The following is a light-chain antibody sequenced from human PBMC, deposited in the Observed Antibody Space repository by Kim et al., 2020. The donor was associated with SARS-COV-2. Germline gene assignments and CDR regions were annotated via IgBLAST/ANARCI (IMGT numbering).Light chain of an antibody. J-gene: IGLJ2*01. V-gene: IGLV1-44*01. CDR2: SND. Sequence: GQSVTISCTGSSSNIGGNTVTWYQQLPGTAPNVLIYSNDERPSGVPDRFSGSKSGTSASLAISGLQSEDEADYHCAAWDDSLKGVVFGGGTQLTVL. CDR3: AAWDDSLKGVV. CDR1: SSNIGGNT.